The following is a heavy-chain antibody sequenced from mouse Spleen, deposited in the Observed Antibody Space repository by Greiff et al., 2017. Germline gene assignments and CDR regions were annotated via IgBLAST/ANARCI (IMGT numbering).Heavy chain of an antibody. CDR3: ARNWDVGAMDY. J-gene: IGHJ4*01. D-gene: IGHD4-1*01. V-gene: IGHV5-9-2*01. CDR2: ISGGGSSP. CDR1: GFTFSSYG. Sequence: EVQRVESGGGLVKPGGSLKLSCAASGFTFSSYGMSWVRQTPEKRLEWVATISGGGSSPYYPDSVKGRFTISRDNAKNNLYLQMSSLRSEDTALYYCARNWDVGAMDYWGQGTSVTVSS.